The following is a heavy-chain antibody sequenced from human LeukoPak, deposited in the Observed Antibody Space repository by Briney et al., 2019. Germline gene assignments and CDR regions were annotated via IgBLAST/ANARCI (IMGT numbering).Heavy chain of an antibody. CDR2: ISSSSSYI. D-gene: IGHD2-2*01. CDR1: GFTFSSYS. V-gene: IGHV3-21*01. Sequence: GGSLGLSCAASGFTFSSYSMNWVRQAPGKGLEWVSSISSSSSYIYYADSVKGRFTISRDNAKNSLYLQMNSLRAEDTAVYYCAREHVVVVPAANSYGMDVWGQGTTVTVSS. J-gene: IGHJ6*02. CDR3: AREHVVVVPAANSYGMDV.